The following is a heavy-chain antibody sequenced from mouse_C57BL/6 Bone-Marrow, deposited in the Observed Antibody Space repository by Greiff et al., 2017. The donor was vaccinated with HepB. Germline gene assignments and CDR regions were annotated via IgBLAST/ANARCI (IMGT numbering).Heavy chain of an antibody. J-gene: IGHJ3*01. V-gene: IGHV1-15*01. CDR1: GYTFTDYE. CDR2: IDPETGGT. Sequence: VQRVESGAELVRPGASVTLSCKASGYTFTDYEMHWVKQTPVHGLEWIGAIDPETGGTAYNQKFKGKAILTADKSSSTAYMELRSLTSEDSAVYYCTSGGFAYWGQGTLVTVSA. CDR3: TSGGFAY.